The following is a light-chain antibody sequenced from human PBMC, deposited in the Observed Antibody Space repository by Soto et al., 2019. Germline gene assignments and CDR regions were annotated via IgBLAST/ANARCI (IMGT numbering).Light chain of an antibody. Sequence: DIPMTQSPSSLSASVGDRVTITCRASQSIITYFNWYQQKPGKAPNLLIYAASSLQSGVPSRFSGSGSGTDFTLTISNLQPEDFATYYCQQSYFTPLTFGGGTKVEIK. V-gene: IGKV1-39*01. J-gene: IGKJ4*01. CDR2: AAS. CDR3: QQSYFTPLT. CDR1: QSIITY.